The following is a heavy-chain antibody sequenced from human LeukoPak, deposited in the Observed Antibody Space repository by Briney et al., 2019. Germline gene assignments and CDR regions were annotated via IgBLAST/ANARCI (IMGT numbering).Heavy chain of an antibody. D-gene: IGHD6-13*01. V-gene: IGHV3-9*01. J-gene: IGHJ4*02. CDR1: GFTFDDYA. Sequence: GGSLRLSCAASGFTFDDYAMHWVRQAPGKGLEWASGISWNSGSIGYADSVKGRFTISRDNAKNSLYLQMNSLRAEDTALYYCAKDGSSSWFEVFPDYWGQGTLVTVSS. CDR2: ISWNSGSI. CDR3: AKDGSSSWFEVFPDY.